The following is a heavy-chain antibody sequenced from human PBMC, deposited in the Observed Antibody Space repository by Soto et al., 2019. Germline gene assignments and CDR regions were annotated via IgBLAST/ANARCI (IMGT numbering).Heavy chain of an antibody. J-gene: IGHJ6*02. CDR1: GGSMSSGYW. CDR2: LYHSGSP. CDR3: ARGDDPHFYYGMAV. D-gene: IGHD1-1*01. Sequence: QVQLQESGPGLVKPSGILSLTCAVSGGSMSSGYWWSWVRQPPGKGLEWIGELYHSGSPNYHPSRKSRVTISVDKSKNQFSLKLSSVTASDTAVYYCARGDDPHFYYGMAVWGQGTTVTVSS. V-gene: IGHV4-4*02.